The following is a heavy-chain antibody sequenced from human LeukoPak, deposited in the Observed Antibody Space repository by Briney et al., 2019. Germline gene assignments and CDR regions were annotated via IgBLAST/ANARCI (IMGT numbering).Heavy chain of an antibody. CDR1: GYTFTGYY. CDR3: AREYSSSSPCLDY. CDR2: INPNTGGT. V-gene: IGHV1-2*02. Sequence: ASVKVSCKASGYTFTGYYMHWVRQAPGQGLEWMGWINPNTGGTNYAQKFQGRVTMTRDTSISTAYMELSRLRSDDTAVYYCAREYSSSSPCLDYWGQGALVTVSS. J-gene: IGHJ4*02. D-gene: IGHD6-6*01.